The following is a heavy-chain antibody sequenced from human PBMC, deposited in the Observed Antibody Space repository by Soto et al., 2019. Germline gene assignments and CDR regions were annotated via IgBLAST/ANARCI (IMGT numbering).Heavy chain of an antibody. CDR3: TRDSRRGYNYGYIVRYYCYFYGMDV. CDR1: GFTFGDYA. D-gene: IGHD5-18*01. Sequence: GGSLRLSCTASGFTFGDYAMSWFRQAPGKGLEWVGFIRSKAYGGTTEYAASVKGRFTISRDDSKSIAYLQMNSLKTEDTAVYYCTRDSRRGYNYGYIVRYYCYFYGMDVWGQGTTVTVSP. J-gene: IGHJ6*01. V-gene: IGHV3-49*03. CDR2: IRSKAYGGTT.